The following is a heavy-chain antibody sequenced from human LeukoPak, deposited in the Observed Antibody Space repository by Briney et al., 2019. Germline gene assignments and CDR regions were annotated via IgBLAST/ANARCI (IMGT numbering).Heavy chain of an antibody. CDR2: ISPRGGGT. J-gene: IGHJ4*02. Sequence: GGSLRLSCAASDFSFITYAMSWVRQAPGKGLEWLSGISPRGGGTYYADSVKGRFTISRDDSKNMLSLQMNSLRVEDTAVYYCARDLAWGAFDYWGQGALVTVSS. CDR1: DFSFITYA. CDR3: ARDLAWGAFDY. D-gene: IGHD7-27*01. V-gene: IGHV3-23*01.